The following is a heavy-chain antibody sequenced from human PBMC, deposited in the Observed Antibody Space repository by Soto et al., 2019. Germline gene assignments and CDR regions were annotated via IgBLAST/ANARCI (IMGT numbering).Heavy chain of an antibody. CDR2: ISAYNGNT. J-gene: IGHJ4*02. V-gene: IGHV1-18*01. D-gene: IGHD3-16*02. CDR1: GYTFTSYG. Sequence: QVQLVQSGAEVKKPGASVKVSCKASGYTFTSYGISWVRQAPGQGLEWMGWISAYNGNTNYAQKLQGRVTMTTDTSTSTAYMELRSLRSDDTAVYYCARDQGANYDYVWGSYRNFAYWGQGTLVTVSS. CDR3: ARDQGANYDYVWGSYRNFAY.